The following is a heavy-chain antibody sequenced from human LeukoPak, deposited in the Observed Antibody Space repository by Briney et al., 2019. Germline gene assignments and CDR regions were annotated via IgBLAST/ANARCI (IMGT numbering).Heavy chain of an antibody. J-gene: IGHJ4*02. V-gene: IGHV1-18*01. CDR3: ARNRYGYNVGY. D-gene: IGHD5-24*01. Sequence: ASVKVSCKASGYTFTSYYITWVRQAPGQGLEWMGWIISYSDNPTYARNLQGRVTITADKSTSTAYMELSSLRSEDTAVYYCARNRYGYNVGYWGQGTLVTVSS. CDR2: IISYSDNP. CDR1: GYTFTSYY.